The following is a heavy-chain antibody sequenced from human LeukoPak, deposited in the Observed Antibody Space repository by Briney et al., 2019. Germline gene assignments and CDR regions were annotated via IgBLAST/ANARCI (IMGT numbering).Heavy chain of an antibody. J-gene: IGHJ4*02. V-gene: IGHV3-23*01. Sequence: GGSLRLSCAASGFAFSGYAMSWVRQAPGKGLEWVVGISGGGDTTYYADSVKGRFTISRDNSKDSLYVQMNSLRAEDTAVYYCAKDESIAAAGYYFDSWGQGTLVTVSS. D-gene: IGHD6-13*01. CDR2: ISGGGDTT. CDR3: AKDESIAAAGYYFDS. CDR1: GFAFSGYA.